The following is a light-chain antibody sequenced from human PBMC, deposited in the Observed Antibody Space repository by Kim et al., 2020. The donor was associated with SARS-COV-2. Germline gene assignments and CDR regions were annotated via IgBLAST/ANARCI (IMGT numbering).Light chain of an antibody. V-gene: IGKV1-9*01. CDR1: QGFTISF. CDR2: EAS. CDR3: QQFRSYPYT. J-gene: IGKJ2*01. Sequence: ASVGGRVSNTFRASQGFTISFLAGYQQKPEKAPNLLIYEASTLQSGVPSRFRGSGSGTDFTLTISRLQPEDFETYYCQQFRSYPYTCRQGTKLEI.